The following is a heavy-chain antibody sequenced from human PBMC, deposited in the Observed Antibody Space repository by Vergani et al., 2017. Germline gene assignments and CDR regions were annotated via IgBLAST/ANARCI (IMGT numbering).Heavy chain of an antibody. CDR3: ARQVAXVTMVRGANDAFDI. D-gene: IGHD3-10*01. V-gene: IGHV4-59*11. J-gene: IGHJ3*02. Sequence: QVQLQESGPGLVKSSETLALTCSVSFDSIRNLYCNWIRQPPGKGLEWIGSIHYSENTNYNPSLKTRVTISVDTSKNQFSLTLTSVTAADTAVYYCARQVAXVTMVRGANDAFDIWGQGTMVTVSS. CDR2: IHYSENT. CDR1: FDSIRNLY.